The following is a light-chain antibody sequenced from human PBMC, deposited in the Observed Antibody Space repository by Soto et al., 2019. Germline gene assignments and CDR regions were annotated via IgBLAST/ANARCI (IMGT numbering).Light chain of an antibody. J-gene: IGLJ2*01. Sequence: QSVLTQPPSVSAAPGQKVTISCSGSSSNIGNNYVSWYQQLPGTAPKLLIYDNDKRPSGIPDRFSGSKSGTSATLGITGLQTGDGADYYCGTWDGSLNTQIFGGGTKLTVL. CDR1: SSNIGNNY. V-gene: IGLV1-51*01. CDR3: GTWDGSLNTQI. CDR2: DND.